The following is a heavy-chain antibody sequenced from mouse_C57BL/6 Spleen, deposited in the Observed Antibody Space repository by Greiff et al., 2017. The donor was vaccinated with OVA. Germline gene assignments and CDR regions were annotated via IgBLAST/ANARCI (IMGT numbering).Heavy chain of an antibody. V-gene: IGHV3-5*01. D-gene: IGHD2-4*01. Sequence: EVKLMESGPGLVKPSQTVFLTCTVTGISITTGNYRWSWIRQFPGNKLEWIGYIYYSGPITYNPSLTSRTTITRDTPKNQFFLEMNSLSAEDTATSFCARLYYDSYYFDYWGQGTTLTVSS. CDR2: IYYSGPI. J-gene: IGHJ2*01. CDR1: GISITTGNYR. CDR3: ARLYYDSYYFDY.